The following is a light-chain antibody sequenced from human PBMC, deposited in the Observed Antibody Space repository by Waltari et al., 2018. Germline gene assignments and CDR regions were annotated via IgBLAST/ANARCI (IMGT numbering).Light chain of an antibody. CDR2: KAS. CDR1: QNIDRW. J-gene: IGKJ1*01. V-gene: IGKV1-5*03. Sequence: DVQMTQFPSTLSASVGDRVTITCRASQNIDRWLAWYQQKPGKAPKLLMYKASSLESGVPSRFSGSVSGTEFTLTISSLQPDDFATYYCQQYNSFSWTFGQGTKVDIK. CDR3: QQYNSFSWT.